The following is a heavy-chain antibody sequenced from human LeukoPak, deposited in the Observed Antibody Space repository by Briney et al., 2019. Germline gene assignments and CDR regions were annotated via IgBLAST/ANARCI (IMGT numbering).Heavy chain of an antibody. J-gene: IGHJ4*02. CDR3: ARDTDTGNYYGSGSYYSPPGY. D-gene: IGHD3-10*01. V-gene: IGHV1-18*01. Sequence: ASVKVSCKASGYTFTSYGISWVRQAPGQGLEWMGWISAYNGNTNYAQKLQGRVTMTTDTSTSTAYMELRSLRSDDTAVYYCARDTDTGNYYGSGSYYSPPGYWGQGTLVTVSS. CDR1: GYTFTSYG. CDR2: ISAYNGNT.